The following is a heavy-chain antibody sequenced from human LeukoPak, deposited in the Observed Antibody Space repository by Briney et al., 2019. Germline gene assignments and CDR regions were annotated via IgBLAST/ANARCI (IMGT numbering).Heavy chain of an antibody. CDR1: GGSIRSYY. CDR2: IYYSGST. J-gene: IGHJ5*02. D-gene: IGHD1-1*01. V-gene: IGHV4-59*01. CDR3: ARDNNNWYGWFDP. Sequence: PSETLSLTCTVSGGSIRSYYWNWIRQPPGKGLEWIGYIYYSGSTNYSPSLKSRVTISVDTSKNQFSLELSSVTAADTAVYYCARDNNNWYGWFDPWGQGTLVTVSS.